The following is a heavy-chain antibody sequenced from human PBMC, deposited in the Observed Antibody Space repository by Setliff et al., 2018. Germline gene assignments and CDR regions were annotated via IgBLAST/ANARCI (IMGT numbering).Heavy chain of an antibody. Sequence: NPSETLSLTCAVYGGSFSGYYWSWIRQPPGKGLEWIGEINHSGSTNYNPSLKSRVTISVDTSKNQFSLKLSSVTAADTAVYYCARVSQLVVLSLYYYYGMDVWGQGTTVTVSS. CDR3: ARVSQLVVLSLYYYYGMDV. CDR2: INHSGST. V-gene: IGHV4-34*01. CDR1: GGSFSGYY. J-gene: IGHJ6*02. D-gene: IGHD6-6*01.